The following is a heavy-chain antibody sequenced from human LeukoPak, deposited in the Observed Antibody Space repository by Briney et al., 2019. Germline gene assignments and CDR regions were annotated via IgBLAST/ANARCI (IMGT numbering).Heavy chain of an antibody. J-gene: IGHJ6*02. CDR2: INPNSGGT. CDR3: AKAEWIQLWLPWVGMDV. V-gene: IGHV1-2*02. CDR1: GYTFTGYY. D-gene: IGHD5-18*01. Sequence: VASVKVSCKASGYTFTGYYMHWVRQAPGQGLEWMGWINPNSGGTNYAQKFQGRVTMTRDTSISTAYMELSRLRSDDTAVYYCAKAEWIQLWLPWVGMDVWGQGTTVTVSS.